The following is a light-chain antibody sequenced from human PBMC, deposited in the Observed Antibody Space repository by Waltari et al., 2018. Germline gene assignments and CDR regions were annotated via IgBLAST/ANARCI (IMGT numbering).Light chain of an antibody. CDR2: DVS. CDR3: CSYAASYVV. J-gene: IGLJ2*01. V-gene: IGLV2-11*01. CDR1: TSDVGGFTY. Sequence: QSALTQPRSVSGSPGQSVTISCTGATSDVGGFTYVSWYLQHPGKAPKLMIYDVSKRPSGVPDRFSGSKSGYTASLTISGLQAEDEADYYCCSYAASYVVFGGGTKLTVL.